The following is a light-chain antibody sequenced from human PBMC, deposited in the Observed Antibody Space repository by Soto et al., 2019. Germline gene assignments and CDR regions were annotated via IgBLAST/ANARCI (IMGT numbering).Light chain of an antibody. CDR3: QEYYHWPPGM. Sequence: EIVGTQSPATLSASPGERVTLTCRASQFVSTRLAWYQQRPGQVPRLLIYDAYTRALGIAARWSGSGSGREFSLAISSLQSEDYALYSCQEYYHWPPGMFGPGTTVDIK. J-gene: IGKJ1*01. V-gene: IGKV3-15*01. CDR1: QFVSTR. CDR2: DAY.